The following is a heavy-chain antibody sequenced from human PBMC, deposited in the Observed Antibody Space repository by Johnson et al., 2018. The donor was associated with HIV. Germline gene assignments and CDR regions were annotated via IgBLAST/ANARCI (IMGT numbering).Heavy chain of an antibody. CDR1: GFTFSSYW. Sequence: EQLVESGGGLVQPGGSLRLSCAASGFTFSSYWMSWVRQAPGKGLEWVANIKQDGSEKYYVDSVKGRFTISRDNTKNSLYLQSNSLRAEDTAVYYCARDGPWLQSQRDAFDIWGQGTIVTVSS. CDR3: ARDGPWLQSQRDAFDI. D-gene: IGHD5-24*01. V-gene: IGHV3-7*01. CDR2: IKQDGSEK. J-gene: IGHJ3*02.